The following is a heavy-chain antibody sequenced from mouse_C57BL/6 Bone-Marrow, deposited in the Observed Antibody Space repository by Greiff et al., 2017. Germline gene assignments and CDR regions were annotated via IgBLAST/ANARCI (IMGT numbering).Heavy chain of an antibody. V-gene: IGHV1-81*01. CDR3: ARPLRSYAMDY. Sequence: QVQLKQSGAELARPGASVKLSCKASGYTFTSYGISWVKQRTGQGLECIGEIYPRSGNTYYNEKFKGKATLTADKSSSIAYMELRGLTSEDSAVYFCARPLRSYAMDYRGQGTSVTVCS. J-gene: IGHJ4*01. CDR1: GYTFTSYG. CDR2: IYPRSGNT. D-gene: IGHD1-1*01.